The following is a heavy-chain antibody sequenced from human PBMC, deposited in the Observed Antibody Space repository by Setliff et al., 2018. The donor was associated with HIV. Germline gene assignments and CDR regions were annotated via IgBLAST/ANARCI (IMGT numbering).Heavy chain of an antibody. V-gene: IGHV4-38-2*01. CDR2: IYHSGST. CDR1: GYSLSSGYY. CDR3: ARGGYGGNFDAFDI. Sequence: TLSLTCAVSGYSLSSGYYWGWIRQPPGKGLEWIGSIYHSGSTYYNPSLKSRVTISVDTSKNQFSLKLSSVTAADAAVYYCARGGYGGNFDAFDIWGQGTMVTVSS. D-gene: IGHD4-17*01. J-gene: IGHJ3*02.